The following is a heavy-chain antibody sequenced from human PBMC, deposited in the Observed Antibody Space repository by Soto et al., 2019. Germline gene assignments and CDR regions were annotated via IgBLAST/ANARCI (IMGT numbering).Heavy chain of an antibody. J-gene: IGHJ6*02. V-gene: IGHV3-30-3*01. D-gene: IGHD2-15*01. CDR1: GFTFSSYV. CDR3: ARAGCDGGSCYTLVGLRYGMDV. CDR2: ISYDGNNK. Sequence: QVQLVESGGGVVQPGRSLRLSCAAFGFTFSSYVMHWVRQAPGKGLEWVAIISYDGNNKYYADSVKGRFTISRDNSKNTLYLQMNSLRAEDTAVYYCARAGCDGGSCYTLVGLRYGMDVWGQGTTVTVSS.